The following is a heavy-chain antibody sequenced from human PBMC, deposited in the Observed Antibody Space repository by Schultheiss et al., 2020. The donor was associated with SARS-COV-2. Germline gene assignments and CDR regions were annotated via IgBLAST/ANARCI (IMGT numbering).Heavy chain of an antibody. V-gene: IGHV1-2*06. D-gene: IGHD2-8*01. CDR2: INPNSAYT. CDR1: GYIFTGYY. CDR3: ARGSPVGQCTTVKCSLDF. J-gene: IGHJ4*02. Sequence: ASVKVSCKASGYIFTGYYIHWLRQAPGQGLEWMGRINPNSAYTNYAQKFQGRVTITRDTSISAAYMELSSLSSDDTAVYYCARGSPVGQCTTVKCSLDFWGQGTLVTVSS.